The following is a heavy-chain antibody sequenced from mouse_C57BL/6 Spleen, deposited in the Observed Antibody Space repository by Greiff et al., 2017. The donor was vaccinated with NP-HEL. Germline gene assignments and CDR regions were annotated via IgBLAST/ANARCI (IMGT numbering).Heavy chain of an antibody. CDR1: GYTFTSYW. CDR3: ARVPFLQSGNYYAMDY. J-gene: IGHJ4*01. CDR2: IYPSDSET. Sequence: VQLQQPGAELVRPGSSVKLSCKASGYTFTSYWMDWVKQRPGQGLEWIGNIYPSDSETHYNQKFKDKATLTVDKSSSTAYMQLSSLTSEDSAVYYCARVPFLQSGNYYAMDYWGQGTSVTVSS. V-gene: IGHV1-61*01. D-gene: IGHD3-1*01.